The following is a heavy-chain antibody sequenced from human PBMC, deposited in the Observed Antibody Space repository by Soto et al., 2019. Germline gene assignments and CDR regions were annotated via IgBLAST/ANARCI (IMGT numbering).Heavy chain of an antibody. CDR2: ITSTGGGT. CDR1: GLMFNTYA. Sequence: LRLSCEASGLMFNTYAMTWVRQAPGKGLEWVATITSTGGGTYYADSVKGRFTISRDNSNNRLYLQMYSLRAEDTAVYFCANRPRYYNMDVWGQGTTVTVSS. CDR3: ANRPRYYNMDV. V-gene: IGHV3-23*01. J-gene: IGHJ6*02.